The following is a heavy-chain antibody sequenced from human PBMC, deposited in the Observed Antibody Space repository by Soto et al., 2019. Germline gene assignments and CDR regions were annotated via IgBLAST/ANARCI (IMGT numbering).Heavy chain of an antibody. V-gene: IGHV4-39*01. D-gene: IGHD3-3*01. Sequence: XETLSLTCTVSGGSISSSSYYWGWIRQPPGQGLEWIGIIYYSGSTYYNPSLKSRVTISVDTSKNQFSLKLSSVTAADTAVYYCARLTPLKVTIFGVVTIYYYYGMDVWGQGTTVTVS. J-gene: IGHJ6*02. CDR1: GGSISSSSYY. CDR3: ARLTPLKVTIFGVVTIYYYYGMDV. CDR2: IYYSGST.